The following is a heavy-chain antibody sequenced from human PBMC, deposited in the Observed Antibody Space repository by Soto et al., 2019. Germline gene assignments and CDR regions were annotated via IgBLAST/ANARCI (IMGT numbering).Heavy chain of an antibody. J-gene: IGHJ6*02. CDR2: IYYSGST. D-gene: IGHD5-12*01. V-gene: IGHV4-39*01. Sequence: QLQLQESGPGLVKPSETLSLTCPVSGGSISSSSYYWGWVRQPPGKGLAWIGSIYYSGSTNYNPSLKSRVTLSGDTSKNQFALKLSSVTAADTAVYYCARCSGYESINYGMDVWGQGTTVTVSS. CDR1: GGSISSSSYY. CDR3: ARCSGYESINYGMDV.